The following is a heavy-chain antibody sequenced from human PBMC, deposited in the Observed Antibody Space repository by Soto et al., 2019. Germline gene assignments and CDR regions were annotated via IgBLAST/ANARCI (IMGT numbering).Heavy chain of an antibody. Sequence: QVQLQESGPGLVKPSQTLSLTCTVSGGSISSGDYYWSWIRQPPGKGLEWIGYIYYSGSTYYNPSLKSRVTISVDTSKNQFSLKLSSVTAADTAVYYCASHPPFTVTTPPNGFDYWGQGTLVTVSS. D-gene: IGHD4-4*01. CDR3: ASHPPFTVTTPPNGFDY. J-gene: IGHJ4*02. V-gene: IGHV4-30-4*01. CDR1: GGSISSGDYY. CDR2: IYYSGST.